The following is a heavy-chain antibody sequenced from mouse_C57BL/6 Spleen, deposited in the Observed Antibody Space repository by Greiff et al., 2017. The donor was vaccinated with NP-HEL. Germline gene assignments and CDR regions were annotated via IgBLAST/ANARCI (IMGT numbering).Heavy chain of an antibody. J-gene: IGHJ3*01. CDR2: ISSGSSTI. CDR3: ARPTEAWFAY. CDR1: GFTFSDYG. D-gene: IGHD1-1*01. Sequence: EVQLQESGGGLVKPGGSLKLSCAASGFTFSDYGMHWVRQAPEKGLEWVAYISSGSSTIYYADTVKGRFTISRDNAKNTLFLQMTSLRSEDTAMYYCARPTEAWFAYWGQGTLVTVSA. V-gene: IGHV5-17*01.